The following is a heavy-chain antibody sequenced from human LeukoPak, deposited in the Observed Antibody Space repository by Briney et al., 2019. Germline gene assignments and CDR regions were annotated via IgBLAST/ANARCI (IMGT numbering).Heavy chain of an antibody. CDR3: ARDLVVATFDY. V-gene: IGHV3-7*01. CDR1: GFTFSSYW. J-gene: IGHJ4*02. CDR2: VKLDGSEK. D-gene: IGHD5-12*01. Sequence: GGSLRLSCAASGFTFSSYWMSWVRQAPGKGLEWVANVKLDGSEKSYVDSVKGRFTISRDNAKSSLYLQMNSLRAEDTAGYYCARDLVVATFDYWGQGTLVTVSS.